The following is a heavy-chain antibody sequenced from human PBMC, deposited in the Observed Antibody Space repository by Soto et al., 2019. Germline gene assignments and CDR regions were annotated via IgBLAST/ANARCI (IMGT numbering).Heavy chain of an antibody. CDR2: IYATGTT. V-gene: IGHV4-4*07. J-gene: IGHJ5*02. D-gene: IGHD1-1*01. CDR1: VASISVYD. Sequence: SETLCLSWTVSVASISVYDWSWIRKSAGKGLEWIGRIYATGTTDYNPSLKSRVMMSVDTSKKQFSLKLRSVTAADTAVYYCVRDGTKTLRDWFDPWGQGISVTVSS. CDR3: VRDGTKTLRDWFDP.